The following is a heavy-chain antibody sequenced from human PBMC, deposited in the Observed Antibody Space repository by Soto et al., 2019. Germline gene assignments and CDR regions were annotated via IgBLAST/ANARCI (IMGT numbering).Heavy chain of an antibody. CDR1: GDSISDYFY. V-gene: IGHV4-4*07. CDR2: IYTDGTT. J-gene: IGHJ4*02. Sequence: QVQLQGSGTGQVKPSETLSLTYTVSGDSISDYFYWSWIRQPAGKGLEWIGRIYTDGTTKYNPSLKSPVTLSLDKSKNQFSLRLSSVTAADTAVYYFARAVRGGFTGIFDQWGRVSRVTVSS. CDR3: ARAVRGGFTGIFDQ. D-gene: IGHD2-15*01.